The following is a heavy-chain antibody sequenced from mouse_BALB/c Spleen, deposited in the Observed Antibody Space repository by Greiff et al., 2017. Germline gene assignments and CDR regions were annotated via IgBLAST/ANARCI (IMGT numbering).Heavy chain of an antibody. V-gene: IGHV1S56*01. CDR3: ASPYDERGLYAMDY. CDR1: GYTFTSYY. Sequence: VQLQQSGAELVRPGTSVKVSCKASGYTFTSYYIHWVKQRPGQGLEWIGWIYPGNVNTKYNEKFKGKATLTADKSSSTAYMQLSSLTSEDSAVYFCASPYDERGLYAMDYWGQGTSVTVSS. J-gene: IGHJ4*01. CDR2: IYPGNVNT. D-gene: IGHD2-12*01.